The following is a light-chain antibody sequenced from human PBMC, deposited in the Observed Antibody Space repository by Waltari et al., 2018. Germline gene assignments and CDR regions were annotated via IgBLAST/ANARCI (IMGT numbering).Light chain of an antibody. CDR3: SSYAGSSKGV. V-gene: IGLV2-23*02. CDR2: AVS. CDR1: SSDVGNYKR. J-gene: IGLJ2*01. Sequence: QSALTQPASVSGSPGQSITISCTGTSSDVGNYKRVSWYQQHPGKAPKLMIYAVSKRPSGVFVRFSGSKSGDMASLTISGLQPEDEAEYFCSSYAGSSKGVFGGGTKVTVL.